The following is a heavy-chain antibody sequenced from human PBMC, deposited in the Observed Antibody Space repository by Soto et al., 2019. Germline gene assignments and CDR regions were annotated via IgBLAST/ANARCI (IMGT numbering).Heavy chain of an antibody. D-gene: IGHD6-19*01. V-gene: IGHV1-18*04. CDR2: ISAYNGNT. J-gene: IGHJ4*02. Sequence: QVQLVQSGAEVKKPGASVKVSCKASGYTFTSYGISWVRQDPGQWLEWMGWISAYNGNTNYAQKLQGRVTMTTDTSTSTAYMELRSLRSDDTAVYYCAIGNLRIAVAGTLDYWGQGTLVTVSS. CDR3: AIGNLRIAVAGTLDY. CDR1: GYTFTSYG.